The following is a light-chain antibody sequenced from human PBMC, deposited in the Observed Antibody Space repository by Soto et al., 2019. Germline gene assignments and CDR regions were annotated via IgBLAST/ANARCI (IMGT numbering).Light chain of an antibody. CDR3: MQGTRWPPYT. Sequence: DVVMTQSPLSLPVNLGEPAAISCRSTQSLVHSDGDTYLSWFHQRPGQSPRRLIFRVSKRDFGVIPRFIGSGSGTDFTLEITSVEAADVGVYYCMQGTRWPPYTFGQGTRLEIK. CDR2: RVS. V-gene: IGKV2-30*02. CDR1: QSLVHSDGDTY. J-gene: IGKJ2*01.